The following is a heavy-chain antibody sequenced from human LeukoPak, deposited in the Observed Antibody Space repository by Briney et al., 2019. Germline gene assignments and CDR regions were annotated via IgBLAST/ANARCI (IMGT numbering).Heavy chain of an antibody. CDR3: ARRAGLRYFDWFKY. CDR1: GFTFSSYS. V-gene: IGHV4-34*01. D-gene: IGHD3-9*01. Sequence: PGGSLRLSCAASGFTFSSYSMNWVRQAPGKGLEWIGEINHSGSTNYNPSLKSRVTISVDTSKNQFSLKLSSVTAADTAVYYCARRAGLRYFDWFKYWGQGTLVTVSS. J-gene: IGHJ4*02. CDR2: INHSGST.